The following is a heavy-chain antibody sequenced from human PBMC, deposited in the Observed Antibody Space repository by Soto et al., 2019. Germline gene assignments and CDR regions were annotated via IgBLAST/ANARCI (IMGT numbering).Heavy chain of an antibody. J-gene: IGHJ3*02. V-gene: IGHV3-23*01. CDR2: ILVGGSP. CDR3: AKATATSGGAFEI. Sequence: PGGSLRLSCAASGFTFSSYSMNWVRQAPGKGLEWVSTILVGGSPHYEDSVKGRFTISRDTSKNTVYLQMNSLTAGDTAVYYCAKATATSGGAFEIYGQGAMVTVSS. CDR1: GFTFSSYS. D-gene: IGHD1-1*01.